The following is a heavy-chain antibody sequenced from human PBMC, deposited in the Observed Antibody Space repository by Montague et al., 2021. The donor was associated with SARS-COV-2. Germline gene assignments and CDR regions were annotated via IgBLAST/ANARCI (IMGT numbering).Heavy chain of an antibody. CDR3: ARAGLGGAYYYYYGMDV. CDR2: IGTAGDT. D-gene: IGHD4-23*01. Sequence: SLRLSCAASGFTFSSYDMHWVRQATGKGLEWVSAIGTAGDTYYPGSVKGRFTITNENAKNSLYLQMNSLRAGDTAVYYCARAGLGGAYYYYYGMDVWGQGTTVTVSS. J-gene: IGHJ6*02. CDR1: GFTFSSYD. V-gene: IGHV3-13*01.